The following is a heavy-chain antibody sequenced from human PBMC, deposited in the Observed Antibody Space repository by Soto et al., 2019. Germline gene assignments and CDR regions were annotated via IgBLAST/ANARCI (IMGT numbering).Heavy chain of an antibody. J-gene: IGHJ4*02. CDR1: GFTVGSYA. Sequence: GGSLRLSCAASGFTVGSYAMTWVRQAPGKGLEWVSGSSGSGDETYYADSVKGRFTVSRDNSKNTLYLQMNSLRAEDTALYYCAKDLGSSAYYFDYWGQGTLVTVSS. D-gene: IGHD6-6*01. CDR3: AKDLGSSAYYFDY. CDR2: SSGSGDET. V-gene: IGHV3-23*01.